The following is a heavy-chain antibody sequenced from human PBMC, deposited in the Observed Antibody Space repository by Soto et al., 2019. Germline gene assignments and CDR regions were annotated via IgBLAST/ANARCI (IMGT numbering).Heavy chain of an antibody. J-gene: IGHJ6*02. CDR2: IYHSGIT. V-gene: IGHV4-30-2*01. CDR3: VRGSGRRDGMDV. CDR1: GGSISSGGYS. Sequence: PSETLSLTCIVSGGSISSGGYSWSWIRQPPGKGLEWIGYIYHSGITYYNLSLKSRVTISEDRSKENFSLKLASVTAADTAVYYCVRGSGRRDGMDVWGQGTTVTVSS.